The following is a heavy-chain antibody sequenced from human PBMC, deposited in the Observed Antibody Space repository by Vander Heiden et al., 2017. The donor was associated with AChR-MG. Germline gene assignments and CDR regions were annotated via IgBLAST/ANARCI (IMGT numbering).Heavy chain of an antibody. V-gene: IGHV4-39*01. CDR2: IYYSGST. J-gene: IGHJ4*02. D-gene: IGHD6-6*01. Sequence: QPPLEESGPGLVKPSETLSLTCTVSGGSIGSSGDYWGCSRQPAGKGLEWIGSIYYSGSTYYNPSLKSRVTISVDTSKNQFSLKLSSVTAADTAVYYCARLGTEYSRPAFWGQGTLVTVSS. CDR3: ARLGTEYSRPAF. CDR1: GGSIGSSGDY.